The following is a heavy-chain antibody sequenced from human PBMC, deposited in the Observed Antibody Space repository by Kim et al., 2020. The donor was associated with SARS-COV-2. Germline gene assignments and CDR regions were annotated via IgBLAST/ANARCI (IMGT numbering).Heavy chain of an antibody. CDR3: ARGGSSWLFER. V-gene: IGHV3-7*01. CDR2: INENGGVK. J-gene: IGHJ5*02. CDR1: GFTFSSVG. Sequence: GGSLRLSCAASGFTFSSVGMSWVRQAPGKGLECVATINENGGVKEYVDSVKGRFTISRDNTKNSLYLQMNFLSDEDTAVYFCARGGSSWLFERWGEGTLVTVSS. D-gene: IGHD6-13*01.